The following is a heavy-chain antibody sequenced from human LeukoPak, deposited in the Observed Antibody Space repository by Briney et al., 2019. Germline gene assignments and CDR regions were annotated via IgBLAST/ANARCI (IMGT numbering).Heavy chain of an antibody. CDR3: ARAFSGTNYDFWSGSNWFDP. V-gene: IGHV4-39*07. D-gene: IGHD3-3*01. J-gene: IGHJ5*02. CDR2: IYYSGST. Sequence: SETLSLTCTVSGGSISSSSYYWGWIRQPPGKGLEWIGSIYYSGSTYYNPSLKSRVTISVDTSKNQFSLKLSSVTAADTAVYYCARAFSGTNYDFWSGSNWFDPWGQGTLVTVSS. CDR1: GGSISSSSYY.